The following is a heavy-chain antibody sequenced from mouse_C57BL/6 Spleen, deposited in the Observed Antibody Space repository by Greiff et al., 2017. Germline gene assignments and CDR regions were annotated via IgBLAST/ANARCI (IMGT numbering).Heavy chain of an antibody. V-gene: IGHV14-1*01. CDR2: IDPEDGDT. CDR3: TTWPGMDY. CDR1: GYTFTDYY. Sequence: VQLQQSGAELVRPGASVKLSCTASGYTFTDYYMHWVKQRPIQGLEWIGRIDPEDGDTEYAPKFQGKATLTADTSSITAYLQHSRLTSDYAAVYYCTTWPGMDYWGQGTSVTVSS. J-gene: IGHJ4*01.